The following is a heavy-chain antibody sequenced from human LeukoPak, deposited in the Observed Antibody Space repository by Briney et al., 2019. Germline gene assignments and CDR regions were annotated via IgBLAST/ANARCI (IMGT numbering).Heavy chain of an antibody. Sequence: SVKVSCKASGGTFSSYAISWVRQAPGQGLEWMGRIIPILGIANYAQKFQGRVTITADKSTSTAYMELISLRSEDTAVYYCARDFIVVVAATYWFDPWGQGTLVTVSS. CDR2: IIPILGIA. V-gene: IGHV1-69*04. J-gene: IGHJ5*02. CDR3: ARDFIVVVAATYWFDP. D-gene: IGHD2-15*01. CDR1: GGTFSSYA.